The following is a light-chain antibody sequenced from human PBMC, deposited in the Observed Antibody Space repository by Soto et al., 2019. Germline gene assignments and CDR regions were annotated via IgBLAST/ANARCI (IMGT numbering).Light chain of an antibody. Sequence: EIVLTQSPGTQSLSPGERATLSGRVSQSVSSSYLAWYQQKPGQAPRLLIYGASSRATGIPDRFSGSGSGTDFTLTISRLEPEDFAVYYCQQYGSSPLTFGGGTKVEIK. CDR1: QSVSSSY. CDR3: QQYGSSPLT. V-gene: IGKV3-20*01. J-gene: IGKJ4*01. CDR2: GAS.